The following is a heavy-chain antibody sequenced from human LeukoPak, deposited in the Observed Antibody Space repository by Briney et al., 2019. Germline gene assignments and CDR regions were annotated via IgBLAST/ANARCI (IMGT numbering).Heavy chain of an antibody. CDR1: GGSISSGGYS. V-gene: IGHV4-30-2*01. CDR3: ARDVSISSSARHYFDY. CDR2: IYHSGST. D-gene: IGHD3-10*01. J-gene: IGHJ4*02. Sequence: SETLSLTCAVSGGSISSGGYSWSWIRQPPGKGLEWIGYIYHSGSTYYNPSLKSRVTMSVDTSKNQFSLKLSSVTAADTAMYYCARDVSISSSARHYFDYWGQGTLVTVSS.